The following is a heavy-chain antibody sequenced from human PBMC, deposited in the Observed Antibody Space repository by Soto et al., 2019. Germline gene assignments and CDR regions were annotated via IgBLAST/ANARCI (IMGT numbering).Heavy chain of an antibody. CDR1: GDTFSSYA. J-gene: IGHJ6*02. Sequence: QVQLVQSGADVKKPGSSVKVSCKTSGDTFSSYAFGWVRQAPGQRLEWMGGIIPFFGTTNYAQKFQGRVTITADESTSTVYMELSSLRSEDTAVYYCARVYGGTTHDYSYGMGVWGQGTTVTVS. CDR3: ARVYGGTTHDYSYGMGV. V-gene: IGHV1-69*01. D-gene: IGHD1-7*01. CDR2: IIPFFGTT.